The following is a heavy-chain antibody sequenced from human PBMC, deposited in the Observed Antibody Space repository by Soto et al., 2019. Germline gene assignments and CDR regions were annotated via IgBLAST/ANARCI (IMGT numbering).Heavy chain of an antibody. CDR2: ISTSGGRP. D-gene: IGHD3-16*02. V-gene: IGHV3-23*01. Sequence: EVQLLESGGGLVQPGGSLRLSCTASGITFSNYAMSWVRQAPRKGLEWVSSISTSGGRPYYADSVKGRFTISRDNSKNPLYLKMNSLRVEDTAVYYCAKDPARSDYVWGTYRYIDHWGQGTLVTVSS. J-gene: IGHJ4*02. CDR1: GITFSNYA. CDR3: AKDPARSDYVWGTYRYIDH.